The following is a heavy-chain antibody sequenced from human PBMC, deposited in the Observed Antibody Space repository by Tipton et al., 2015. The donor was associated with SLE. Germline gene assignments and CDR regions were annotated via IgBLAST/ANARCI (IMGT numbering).Heavy chain of an antibody. CDR3: AKDRPLAAAGLFDY. CDR1: GFTFSSYS. Sequence: SLRLSCAASGFTFSSYSMNWVRQAPGKGLEWVSSISSSSSYIYYADSVKGRFTISRDNAKNSLYLQMNSLRAEDTAVYYCAKDRPLAAAGLFDYWGQGTLVTVSS. V-gene: IGHV3-21*01. J-gene: IGHJ4*02. D-gene: IGHD6-13*01. CDR2: ISSSSSYI.